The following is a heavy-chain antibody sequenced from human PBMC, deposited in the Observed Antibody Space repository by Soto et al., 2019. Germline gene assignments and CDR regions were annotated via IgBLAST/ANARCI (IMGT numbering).Heavy chain of an antibody. J-gene: IGHJ4*02. CDR3: AKDSRYSSGWPHDY. CDR2: ISGSGGST. CDR1: GFTFSSYA. Sequence: ESLRLSCAASGFTFSSYAMSWVRQAPGKGLEWVSAISGSGGSTYYADSVKGRFTISRDNSKNTLYLQMNSLRAEDTAVYYCAKDSRYSSGWPHDYWGQGTLVTVSS. V-gene: IGHV3-23*01. D-gene: IGHD6-19*01.